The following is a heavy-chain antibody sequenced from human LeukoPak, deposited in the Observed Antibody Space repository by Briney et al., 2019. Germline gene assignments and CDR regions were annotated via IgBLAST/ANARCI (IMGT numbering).Heavy chain of an antibody. CDR3: ARQYSNYFDY. CDR1: GGSISSDS. D-gene: IGHD4-11*01. CDR2: IYPRGNT. V-gene: IGHV4-59*01. Sequence: SETLSLTCTVSGGSISSDSWSWIRKPPGEGLEWIGYIYPRGNTDYNPSLKSRVSISVDTSTNQVSLKLNSVTAADTAVYYCARQYSNYFDYWGQGTLVTVSS. J-gene: IGHJ4*02.